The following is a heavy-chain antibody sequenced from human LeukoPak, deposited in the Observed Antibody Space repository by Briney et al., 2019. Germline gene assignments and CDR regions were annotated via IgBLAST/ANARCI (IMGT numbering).Heavy chain of an antibody. CDR1: GYTFTGYY. Sequence: ASVKVSCKASGYTFTGYYMHWVRQAPGQGLEWMGGIIPIFGTANYAQKFQGRVTITTDESTSTAYMELSSLRSEDTAVYYCARAFGYSYDGWGQGTLVTVSS. V-gene: IGHV1-69*05. D-gene: IGHD5-18*01. J-gene: IGHJ4*02. CDR3: ARAFGYSYDG. CDR2: IIPIFGTA.